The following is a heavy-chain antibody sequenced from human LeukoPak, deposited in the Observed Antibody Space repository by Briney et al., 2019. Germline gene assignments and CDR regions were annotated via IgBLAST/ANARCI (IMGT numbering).Heavy chain of an antibody. CDR2: FSASGGSS. V-gene: IGHV3-23*01. CDR1: GPTFSAFA. J-gene: IGHJ4*02. CDR3: AKVETSYYDSSGYYPFDS. D-gene: IGHD3-22*01. Sequence: RPGGSLRLSCEASGPTFSAFAINWVAQAPGTGPDWVSAFSASGGSSSYADSVTARFTISRDNSNNTLYLQINSLRADDTAVYYCAKVETSYYDSSGYYPFDSWGQGTLVTVSS.